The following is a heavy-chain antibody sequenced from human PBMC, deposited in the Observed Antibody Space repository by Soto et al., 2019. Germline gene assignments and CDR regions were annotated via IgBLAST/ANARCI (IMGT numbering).Heavy chain of an antibody. D-gene: IGHD6-6*01. CDR1: GGSIRSYY. Sequence: QVQLQESGPGLVKPSETLSLTCNVSGGSIRSYYWSWVRQSPGKGLEWIGYFYYSGTTNYNPSLKSRVTISIDMSKNHSSLKLTSVTAADTAVYYCAALPRYWGQGTLVTVSS. V-gene: IGHV4-59*01. CDR2: FYYSGTT. CDR3: AALPRY. J-gene: IGHJ4*02.